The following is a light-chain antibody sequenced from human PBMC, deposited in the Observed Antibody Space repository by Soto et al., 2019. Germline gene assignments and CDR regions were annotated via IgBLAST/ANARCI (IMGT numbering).Light chain of an antibody. CDR1: QSVSSNY. J-gene: IGKJ3*01. CDR2: GTS. CDR3: QQYGTSRS. V-gene: IGKV3-20*01. Sequence: EVVLTQSPGTLSLSPGPRATLSCRASQSVSSNYLAWYQQKPGQAPRLLIYGTSNRATGIPDRFSGSGSGTYFTLTISRLEPEEFAVYYCQQYGTSRSFGPGTKVDIK.